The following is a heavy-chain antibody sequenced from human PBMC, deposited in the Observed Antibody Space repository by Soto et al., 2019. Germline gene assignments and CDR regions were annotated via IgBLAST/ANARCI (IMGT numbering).Heavy chain of an antibody. J-gene: IGHJ6*02. CDR1: GFTVSSNY. CDR2: IYSGGST. Sequence: GGSLRLSCAASGFTVSSNYMSWVRQAPGKGLEWVSVIYSGGSTYYADSVKGRVTISGDNSKNTLSLKMNSVTAADTAVYYCAREGSPHGLYYYYGMDVWGQGTTVTVSS. CDR3: AREGSPHGLYYYYGMDV. V-gene: IGHV3-53*01.